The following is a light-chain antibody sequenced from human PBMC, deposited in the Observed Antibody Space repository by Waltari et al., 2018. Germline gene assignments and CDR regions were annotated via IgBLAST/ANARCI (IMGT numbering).Light chain of an antibody. Sequence: DIVMTQSPDSLSVSLGASATINSKSSQSVLYSSNNKNYLAWYQQKPGQLPKLLIYWASTRESGVPDRFSGSGSGTDFTLTISSLQAEDVAVYYCQQYYSTPPTFGQGTKVEIK. J-gene: IGKJ1*01. CDR3: QQYYSTPPT. CDR2: WAS. V-gene: IGKV4-1*01. CDR1: QSVLYSSNNKNY.